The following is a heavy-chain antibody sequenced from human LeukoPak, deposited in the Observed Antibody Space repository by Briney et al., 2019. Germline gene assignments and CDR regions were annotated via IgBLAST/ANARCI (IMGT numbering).Heavy chain of an antibody. D-gene: IGHD1-1*01. V-gene: IGHV4-39*01. J-gene: IGHJ5*02. CDR1: GFTFSSYW. Sequence: PGGSLRLSCAASGFTFSSYWMSWVRQAPGKGLEWIGSIYYSGSIYYNPSLKSRVSVSVHTSKNQFSLKLRSVTAADTAVYYCARPVPSRLGWFDPWGQGTLVTVSS. CDR3: ARPVPSRLGWFDP. CDR2: IYYSGSI.